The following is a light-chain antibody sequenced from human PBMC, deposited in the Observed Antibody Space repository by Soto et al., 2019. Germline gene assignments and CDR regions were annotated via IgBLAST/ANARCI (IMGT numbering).Light chain of an antibody. CDR2: GAS. J-gene: IGKJ2*01. Sequence: EIEMTQSPATLPVSPGERATLSCRASQSVSTKLAWYQQKPGQAPRLLIYGASTRAPGFPARFTGSGSGTEFTLTIRSLQSEDFAVYYCQQYNDWPSNTFGQGTKLDIK. CDR1: QSVSTK. V-gene: IGKV3-15*01. CDR3: QQYNDWPSNT.